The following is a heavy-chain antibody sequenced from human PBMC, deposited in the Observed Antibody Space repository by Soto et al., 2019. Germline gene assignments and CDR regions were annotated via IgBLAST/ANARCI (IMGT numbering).Heavy chain of an antibody. CDR2: IYYSGST. J-gene: IGHJ4*02. V-gene: IGHV4-59*12. CDR1: GGSISSYY. Sequence: SETLSLTCTVSGGSISSYYWSWIRQPPGKGLEWIGYIYYSGSTNYNPSLKSRVTISVDTSKNQFSLKLSSVTAADTAVYYCARGGTIATAGPVDYWGQGTLVTVSS. CDR3: ARGGTIATAGPVDY. D-gene: IGHD6-13*01.